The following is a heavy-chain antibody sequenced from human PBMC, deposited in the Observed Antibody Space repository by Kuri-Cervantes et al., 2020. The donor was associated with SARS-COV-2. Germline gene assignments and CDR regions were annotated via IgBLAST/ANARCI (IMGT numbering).Heavy chain of an antibody. Sequence: SETLSLTCAVSGGSISSNNWWNWVRQPPGKGLEWIGEIIHSGSTKYNPSLKSRVTISVDTSKNQFSLKLSSVTAADTAVYYCARVWYSGYETLDYWGQGTPVTVSS. CDR1: GGSISSNNW. CDR2: IIHSGST. CDR3: ARVWYSGYETLDY. D-gene: IGHD5-12*01. J-gene: IGHJ4*02. V-gene: IGHV4-4*02.